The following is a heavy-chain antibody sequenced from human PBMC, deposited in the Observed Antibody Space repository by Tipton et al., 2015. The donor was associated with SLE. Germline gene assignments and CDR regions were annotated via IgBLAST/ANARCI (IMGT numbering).Heavy chain of an antibody. CDR1: GGSFGGYY. CDR2: INHGGST. CDR3: VKSVVVVSPRDYYYYMDV. J-gene: IGHJ6*03. D-gene: IGHD2-15*01. V-gene: IGHV4-34*01. Sequence: TLSLTCSIYGGSFGGYYWSWIRQPPGKGLEWIGEINHGGSTNYNPSLQSRVTLSVDMSKNQFSLRLSSVTAADTGVYYCVKSVVVVSPRDYYYYMDVWGKGTTVTVSS.